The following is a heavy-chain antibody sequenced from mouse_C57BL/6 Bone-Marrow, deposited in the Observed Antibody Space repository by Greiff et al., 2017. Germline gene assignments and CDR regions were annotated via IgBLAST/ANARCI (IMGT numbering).Heavy chain of an antibody. CDR1: GYTFTSYW. CDR3: AEEGYFDY. J-gene: IGHJ2*01. V-gene: IGHV1-7*01. Sequence: VQLQQSGAELAQPGASVKLSCKASGYTFTSYWMHWVKHRPGQGLEWIGYINPSRGYTKYTQKFKDKATLTADKSSSTAYMPLSSLTYEDSAVYYCAEEGYFDYWGQGTTLTVSS. CDR2: INPSRGYT.